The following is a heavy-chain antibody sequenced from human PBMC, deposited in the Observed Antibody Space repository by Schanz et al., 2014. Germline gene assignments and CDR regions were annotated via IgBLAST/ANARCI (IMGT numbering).Heavy chain of an antibody. CDR2: INTGSNYI. Sequence: QVHLLESGGGLVEPGGSLRLSCAASGFSFSDYYMSWIRQAPGKGLEWISFINTGSNYINYADSVKGRFTISRDNTKNSLFLQLNSLRADDTAVYYCARNRGSGGQNWYFDLSGRDTLVTVSS. J-gene: IGHJ2*01. D-gene: IGHD1-26*01. V-gene: IGHV3-11*03. CDR3: ARNRGSGGQNWYFDL. CDR1: GFSFSDYY.